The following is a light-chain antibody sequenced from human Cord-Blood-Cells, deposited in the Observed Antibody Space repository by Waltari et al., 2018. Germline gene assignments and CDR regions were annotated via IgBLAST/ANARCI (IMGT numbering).Light chain of an antibody. CDR1: QSISSY. J-gene: IGKJ1*01. CDR2: AAS. V-gene: IGKV1-39*01. Sequence: DIQMTQSPSSLSASVGDRVTITCRASQSISSYLNWYQQKPGKAPKLLIYAASSLQSGVPSRFSCSGSGTVFTLTISSLQPEYFAAYSCQQSYSTPWTFGQGTKVEIE. CDR3: QQSYSTPWT.